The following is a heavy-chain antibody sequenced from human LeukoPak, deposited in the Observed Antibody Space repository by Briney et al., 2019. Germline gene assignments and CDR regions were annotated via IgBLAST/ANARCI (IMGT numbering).Heavy chain of an antibody. CDR3: ARDYYSSGWRDAFDI. V-gene: IGHV3-21*01. CDR1: GFTFSSYS. J-gene: IGHJ3*02. Sequence: GGSLRLSCAASGFTFSSYSMNWVRQAPGKGLVWVSSISSSSSYIYYADSVKGRYTISRDNAKNSLYLQMNSLRAEDTAVYYCARDYYSSGWRDAFDIWGQGTMVTVSS. D-gene: IGHD6-19*01. CDR2: ISSSSSYI.